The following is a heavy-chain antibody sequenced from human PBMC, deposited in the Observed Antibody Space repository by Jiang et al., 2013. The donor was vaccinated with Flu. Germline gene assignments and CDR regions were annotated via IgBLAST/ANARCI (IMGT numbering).Heavy chain of an antibody. D-gene: IGHD3-9*01. J-gene: IGHJ4*02. V-gene: IGHV5-10-1*01. Sequence: SCKGSGYSFTSYWISWVRQMPGKGLEWMGRIDPSDSYTNYSPSFQGHVTISADKSISTAYLQWSSLKASDTAMYYCASPGPNYDILTGYSSLGYWGQGTLVTVSS. CDR2: IDPSDSYT. CDR3: ASPGPNYDILTGYSSLGY. CDR1: GYSFTSYW.